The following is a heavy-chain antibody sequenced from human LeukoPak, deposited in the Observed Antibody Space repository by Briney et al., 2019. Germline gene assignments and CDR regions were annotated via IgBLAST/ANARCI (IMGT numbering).Heavy chain of an antibody. D-gene: IGHD3-3*01. V-gene: IGHV3-21*01. CDR2: ISSSSSYI. Sequence: PGGSLRLSCAASGFTFSSYSMNWVRQAPGKGLEWVSSISSSSSYIYYADSVKGRFTISRDNAKNSLYLQMNSLRAEDTAVYYCARTTIFGDNWFDPWGQGTLVTVSS. J-gene: IGHJ5*02. CDR1: GFTFSSYS. CDR3: ARTTIFGDNWFDP.